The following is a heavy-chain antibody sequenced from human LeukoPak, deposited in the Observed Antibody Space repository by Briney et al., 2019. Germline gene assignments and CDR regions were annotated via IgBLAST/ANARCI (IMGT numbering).Heavy chain of an antibody. Sequence: GGSLRLSCAASGFTFSGYSMNWVRQAPGKGLEWVSVIYSGGSTYYADSVKGRFTISRDNSKNTLYLQMNSLRAEDTAVYYCAKAATYYYGSGSYNYMDVWGKGTTVTVSS. CDR3: AKAATYYYGSGSYNYMDV. D-gene: IGHD3-10*01. CDR1: GFTFSGYS. V-gene: IGHV3-53*01. CDR2: IYSGGST. J-gene: IGHJ6*03.